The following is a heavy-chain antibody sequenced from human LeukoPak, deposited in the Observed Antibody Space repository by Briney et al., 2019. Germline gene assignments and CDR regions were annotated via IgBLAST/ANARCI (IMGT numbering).Heavy chain of an antibody. V-gene: IGHV4-39*01. J-gene: IGHJ1*01. CDR1: GGSISSSNYY. CDR2: IYYSGGT. Sequence: SETLSLTCTVSGGSISSSNYYWGWIRQPPGKGLEWIGSIYYSGGTYYNPSLKSRVTISVDTSKNQFSLKLSSVTAADTAVYYCASTSITYFQHWGQGTLVTVSS. D-gene: IGHD3-3*02. CDR3: ASTSITYFQH.